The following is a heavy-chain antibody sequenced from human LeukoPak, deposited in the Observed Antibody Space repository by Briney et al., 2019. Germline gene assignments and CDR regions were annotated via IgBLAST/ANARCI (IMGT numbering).Heavy chain of an antibody. CDR1: GFTFSGSA. CDR3: TRWVESTHYYYYGMDV. CDR2: IRSKANSYAT. J-gene: IGHJ6*02. D-gene: IGHD2-15*01. Sequence: GGSLRFSGAASGFTFSGSAMHWVRQASGKGLEWVGRIRSKANSYATAYAASVKGRFTISRDDSKNTAYLQMNSLKTEDTAVYYCTRWVESTHYYYYGMDVWGQGTTVTVSS. V-gene: IGHV3-73*01.